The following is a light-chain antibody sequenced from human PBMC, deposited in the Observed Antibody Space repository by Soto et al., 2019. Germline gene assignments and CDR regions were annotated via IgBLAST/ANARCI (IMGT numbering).Light chain of an antibody. CDR1: QNIKMY. CDR3: QQSYSDPRT. V-gene: IGKV1-39*01. J-gene: IGKJ1*01. CDR2: AAS. Sequence: DIQMTQSPSSLSASVEARVTITCRASQNIKMYLSWYQQKPGKAPNLLITAASRRQSGVPARFSGSGSGTDYTLTITSLQPEDFAIYYCQQSYSDPRTFGQGTKVDIK.